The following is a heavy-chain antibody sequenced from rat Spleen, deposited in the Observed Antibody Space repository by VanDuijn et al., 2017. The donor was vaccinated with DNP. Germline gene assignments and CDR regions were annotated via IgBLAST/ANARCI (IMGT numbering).Heavy chain of an antibody. CDR1: GFTFSNYD. Sequence: EVQLVESGGGLVQPGRSLKLSCAASGFTFSNYDMAWVRQAPTKGLEWVASISPSGGSTYYRDSVKGRFTVSRDNAKSSLYLQMDSLRSEDTATYYCARQGYSSSPFDYWGQGVMVTVSS. CDR3: ARQGYSSSPFDY. V-gene: IGHV5-25*01. D-gene: IGHD1-2*01. J-gene: IGHJ2*01. CDR2: ISPSGGST.